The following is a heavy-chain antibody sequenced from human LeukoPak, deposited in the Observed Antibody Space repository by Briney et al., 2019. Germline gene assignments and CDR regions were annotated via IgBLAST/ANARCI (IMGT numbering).Heavy chain of an antibody. V-gene: IGHV4-30-2*01. CDR1: GGSISSGGYY. D-gene: IGHD3-3*01. CDR2: IYHSGST. J-gene: IGHJ4*02. Sequence: SQTLSLTCTVSGGSISSGGYYWSWIRQPPGKGLEWIGYIYHSGSTYYNPSLKSRVTISVDRSKNQFSLKLSSVTAADTAVYYCARVFLEWLFFDYWGQGTLVTVSS. CDR3: ARVFLEWLFFDY.